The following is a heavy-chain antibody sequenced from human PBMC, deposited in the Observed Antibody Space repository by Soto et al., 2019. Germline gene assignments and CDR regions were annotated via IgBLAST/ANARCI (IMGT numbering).Heavy chain of an antibody. V-gene: IGHV1-69*13. CDR3: ARDVGAFDCSGGSCYSDYYYGMDV. CDR2: IIPIFGTA. Sequence: ASVKVSCKASGGTFSSYAISWVRQAPGQGLEWMGGIIPIFGTANYAQKFQGRVTITADESTSTAYMELSSLRSEDTAVYYCARDVGAFDCSGGSCYSDYYYGMDVWGQGTTVTVS. D-gene: IGHD2-15*01. J-gene: IGHJ6*02. CDR1: GGTFSSYA.